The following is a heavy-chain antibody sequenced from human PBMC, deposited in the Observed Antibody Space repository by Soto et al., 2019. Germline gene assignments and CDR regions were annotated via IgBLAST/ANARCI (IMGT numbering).Heavy chain of an antibody. Sequence: GGSLRLSCAVSGFTFSSYEMNWVRQAPGKGLEWVSYIGTSGKAIYYADSVRGRFTISRDNAKNSLYLQMNSLRAEDTAVYFCARDPAIYSGKFDYGLDVWGRGTTVTVSS. J-gene: IGHJ6*02. CDR1: GFTFSSYE. V-gene: IGHV3-48*03. D-gene: IGHD4-4*01. CDR3: ARDPAIYSGKFDYGLDV. CDR2: IGTSGKAI.